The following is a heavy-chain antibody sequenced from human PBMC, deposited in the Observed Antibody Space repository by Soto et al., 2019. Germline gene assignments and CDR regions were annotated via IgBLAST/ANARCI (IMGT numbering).Heavy chain of an antibody. CDR3: VRECAAGGAYSLPLFCAFDV. CDR2: IRYDGTNQ. Sequence: PGGSLRLSCEASVFTFNTYGMHWVRQPPGKGLEWVAGIRYDGTNQYYADSVKGQFTISRDNAKKTLYLEMDSLRADDTAVYYFVRECAAGGAYSLPLFCAFDVWGQGNTVTVSS. V-gene: IGHV3-33*01. J-gene: IGHJ6*02. CDR1: VFTFNTYG. D-gene: IGHD3-9*01.